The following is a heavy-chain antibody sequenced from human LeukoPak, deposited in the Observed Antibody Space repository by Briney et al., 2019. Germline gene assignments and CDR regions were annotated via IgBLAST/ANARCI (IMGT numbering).Heavy chain of an antibody. CDR3: AVVPTPHYILWFSLGREAFDI. CDR2: IYYSGST. V-gene: IGHV4-30-4*08. D-gene: IGHD2-21*01. Sequence: SQTLSLTCTVSGGSISSGDYYWSWIRQPPGKGPEWIGYIYYSGSTYYNPSLKSRVTISVDTSKNQFSLKLSSVTAADTAVYYCAVVPTPHYILWFSLGREAFDIWGQGTMVTVSS. CDR1: GGSISSGDYY. J-gene: IGHJ3*02.